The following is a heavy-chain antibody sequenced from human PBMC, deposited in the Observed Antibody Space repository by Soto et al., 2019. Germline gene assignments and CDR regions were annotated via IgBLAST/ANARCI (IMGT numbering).Heavy chain of an antibody. D-gene: IGHD4-17*01. J-gene: IGHJ4*02. CDR1: GFTFSSYE. CDR3: TILTTVTTFDY. CDR2: ISSSGSTI. V-gene: IGHV3-48*03. Sequence: PGGSLRLSCAASGFTFSSYEMNWVRQAPGKGLEWVSYISSSGSTIYYADSVKGRFTISRDNAKNSLYLQMDSLRAEDTAVYYCTILTTVTTFDYWGQGTLVTVSS.